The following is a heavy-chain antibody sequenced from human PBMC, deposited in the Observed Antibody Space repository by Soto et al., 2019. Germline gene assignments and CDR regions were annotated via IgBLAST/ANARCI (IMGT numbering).Heavy chain of an antibody. V-gene: IGHV3-30*18. CDR2: ISYDGSNK. J-gene: IGHJ5*02. CDR1: GFTFSSYG. Sequence: PGGSLRLSCAASGFTFSSYGLHWGRQAPGKGLEWVAVISYDGSNKYYADSVKGRFTISRDNSTNTLYLQMNSLRAEATAVYYCAEERGSYSYDFWCGYYFNWFDPWGQGTLVTVSS. CDR3: AEERGSYSYDFWCGYYFNWFDP. D-gene: IGHD3-3*01.